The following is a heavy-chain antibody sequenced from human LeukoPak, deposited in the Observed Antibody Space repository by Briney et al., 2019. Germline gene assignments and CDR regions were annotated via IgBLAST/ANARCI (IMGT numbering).Heavy chain of an antibody. J-gene: IGHJ5*02. V-gene: IGHV3-23*01. CDR3: AREVASAAVGTLGFDP. Sequence: PGGSLRLSCAASGFTFSNYAMSWVRQAPGKGLEWVSAISASGGNTYYADSVKGRFTISRDNSKNTLYLQMNSLRAEDTALYYCAREVASAAVGTLGFDPWGQGTLVTVSS. CDR2: ISASGGNT. D-gene: IGHD6-13*01. CDR1: GFTFSNYA.